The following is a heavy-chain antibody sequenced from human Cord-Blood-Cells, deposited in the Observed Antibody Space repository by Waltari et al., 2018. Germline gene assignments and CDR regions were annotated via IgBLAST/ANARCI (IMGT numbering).Heavy chain of an antibody. CDR3: ARGRGEVGLLGV. Sequence: QVQLQQWGAGLLKPSETLSLTCAVYGGSFSGYYWSWMRQPPGTGLEWSGEIKHSESTNDHPSRKSRVTMSVDTSKNQFSLKLSSVTSADTAVYYCARGRGEVGLLGVWGQGTTVTVSS. J-gene: IGHJ6*02. V-gene: IGHV4-34*01. CDR2: IKHSEST. CDR1: GGSFSGYY.